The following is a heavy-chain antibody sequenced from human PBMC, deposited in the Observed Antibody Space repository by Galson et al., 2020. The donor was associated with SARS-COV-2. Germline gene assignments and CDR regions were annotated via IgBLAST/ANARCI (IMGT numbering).Heavy chain of an antibody. CDR2: IYYIGTT. CDR1: GGPISSSSSTYY. CDR3: ARLKDEGSHWPFDP. V-gene: IGHV4-39*01. Sequence: ASETLSLTCSVSGGPISSSSSTYYWGWIRQHPGKGLEWIGNIYYIGTTYYNPSLKSRVTISLDTSKNQFSLKLSSVTAADTAVYYCARLKDEGSHWPFDPWGQGTLVTVSS. J-gene: IGHJ5*02. D-gene: IGHD1-26*01.